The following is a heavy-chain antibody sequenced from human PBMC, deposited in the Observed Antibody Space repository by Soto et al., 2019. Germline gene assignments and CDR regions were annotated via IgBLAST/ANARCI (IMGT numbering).Heavy chain of an antibody. V-gene: IGHV4-59*08. CDR3: ARTLGDYDSSGYYFDY. D-gene: IGHD3-22*01. Sequence: SETLSLTCTVSGGSISSYYWSWIRQPPGKGLEWIGYIYYSGSTNYNPSLKSRVTISVDTSKNQFSLKLSSVTATDTAVYYCARTLGDYDSSGYYFDYWGQGTLVTVSS. J-gene: IGHJ4*02. CDR2: IYYSGST. CDR1: GGSISSYY.